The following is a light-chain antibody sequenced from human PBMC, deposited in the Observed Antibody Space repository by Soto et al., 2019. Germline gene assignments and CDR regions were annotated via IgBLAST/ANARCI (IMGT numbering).Light chain of an antibody. J-gene: IGLJ2*01. CDR1: SSDVGGYNY. Sequence: QSVLTQPPSASGSPGQSVTISCTGTSSDVGGYNYVSWYQQHPGKAPKLMIYKVSKRPSGVPDRFSGSKSGTTASLTVSGLQAEDEADYYCSLYAGSNNVVLGGGTKLTVL. CDR3: SLYAGSNNVV. V-gene: IGLV2-8*01. CDR2: KVS.